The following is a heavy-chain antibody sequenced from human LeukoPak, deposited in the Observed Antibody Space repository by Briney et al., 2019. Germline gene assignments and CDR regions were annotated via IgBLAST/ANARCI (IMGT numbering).Heavy chain of an antibody. D-gene: IGHD3-10*01. J-gene: IGHJ2*01. Sequence: ASETLSLTCTVSGDSISSGGYYRSWIRQHPGKGLEWIGYIYYSGTTYYNPSLKSRVSIPIDTSKNQFSLKLSSVTAADTAVYYCASVLRVPRYFDLWGRGTLVTVSS. CDR1: GDSISSGGYY. V-gene: IGHV4-31*03. CDR3: ASVLRVPRYFDL. CDR2: IYYSGTT.